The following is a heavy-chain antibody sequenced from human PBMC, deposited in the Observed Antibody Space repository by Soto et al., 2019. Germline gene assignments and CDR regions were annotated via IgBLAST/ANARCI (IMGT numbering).Heavy chain of an antibody. Sequence: GGSLRLSCAASGFTFSSYWMSWVRQAPGKGLEWVANIKQDGSEKYYVDSVKGRFTISRDNAKNSLYLQMNSLRAEDTAVYYCARGRITMIVVVKGVRSAFDIWGQGTMVTVSS. D-gene: IGHD3-22*01. V-gene: IGHV3-7*05. J-gene: IGHJ3*02. CDR3: ARGRITMIVVVKGVRSAFDI. CDR1: GFTFSSYW. CDR2: IKQDGSEK.